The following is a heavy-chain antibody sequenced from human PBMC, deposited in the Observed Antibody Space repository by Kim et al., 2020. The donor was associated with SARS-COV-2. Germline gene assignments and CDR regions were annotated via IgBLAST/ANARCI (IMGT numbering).Heavy chain of an antibody. Sequence: SQTLSLTCAISGDSVSSNSVTWNWIRQSPSRGLEWLGRTYYRSKWDNDYAVSVKSRIAINPDTFKNQISLQLNSATPEDTAVYYCARGYYGSGSYYNDYWAQGVPVTVS. V-gene: IGHV6-1*01. CDR1: GDSVSSNSVT. CDR2: TYYRSKWDN. D-gene: IGHD3-10*01. J-gene: IGHJ4*02. CDR3: ARGYYGSGSYYNDY.